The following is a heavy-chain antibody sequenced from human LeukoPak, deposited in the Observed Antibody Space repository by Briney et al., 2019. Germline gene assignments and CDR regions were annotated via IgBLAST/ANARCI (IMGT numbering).Heavy chain of an antibody. CDR3: ARAGLYSSRLNDFDY. CDR2: IIPIFDTA. D-gene: IGHD6-13*01. J-gene: IGHJ4*02. CDR1: GGTFSSYA. Sequence: GASVKVSCKASGGTFSSYAITWVRQAPGQGLEWMGGIIPIFDTANYAQKFQGRVTITTDESTSTAYMELSSLRSEDTAVYYCARAGLYSSRLNDFDYWGQGTLVTVSS. V-gene: IGHV1-69*05.